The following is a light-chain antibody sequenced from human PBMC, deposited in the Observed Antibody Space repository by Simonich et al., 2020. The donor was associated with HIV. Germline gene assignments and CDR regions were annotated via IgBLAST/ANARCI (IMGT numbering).Light chain of an antibody. CDR1: QGISNS. CDR3: QQYYSTWT. CDR2: AAS. J-gene: IGKJ1*01. Sequence: DIQITQSPSSLSASVGDRVTITCRASQGISNSLAWYQQKPGKAPKLLLYAASRLESGVPSRFSCSGSGTDYTLTISSLQPEDFATYYCQQYYSTWTFGQGTKVEIK. V-gene: IGKV1-NL1*01.